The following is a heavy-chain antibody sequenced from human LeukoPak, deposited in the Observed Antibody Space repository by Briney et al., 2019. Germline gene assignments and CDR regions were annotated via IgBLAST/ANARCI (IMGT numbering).Heavy chain of an antibody. CDR2: IYYSGST. V-gene: IGHV4-59*01. CDR3: ARADGGSEPFDY. D-gene: IGHD2-15*01. CDR1: GGSISSYY. J-gene: IGHJ4*02. Sequence: SETLSLTCTVSGGSISSYYWSWIRQPPGKELEWIGYIYYSGSTNYNPSLKSRVTISVDTSKNQFSLKLSSVTAADTAVYYCARADGGSEPFDYWGQGTLVTVSS.